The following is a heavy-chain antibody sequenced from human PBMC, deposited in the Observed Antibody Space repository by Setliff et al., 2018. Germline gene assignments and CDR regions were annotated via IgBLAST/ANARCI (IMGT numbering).Heavy chain of an antibody. CDR1: GDSISSRRNY. CDR2: IYTSWST. Sequence: PSETLSLTCTVSGDSISSRRNYWGWFRQPAGKELEWIGQIYTSWSTNYNPSLKSRVTISLDTSKNQFSLSLTSVTAEDTAVYYCARMSGFQYIDVWDKGTTVTVPS. D-gene: IGHD3-3*01. V-gene: IGHV4-61*09. CDR3: ARMSGFQYIDV. J-gene: IGHJ6*03.